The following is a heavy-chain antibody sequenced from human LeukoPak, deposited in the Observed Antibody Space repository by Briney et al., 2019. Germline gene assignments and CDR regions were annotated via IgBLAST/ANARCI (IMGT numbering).Heavy chain of an antibody. Sequence: GGSLRLSCAASGFTFSAYWMSWVRQAPGKGLEWVANIKQDGSDKFYVDSVKGRFTISKDNAKNSVYLQMNNLRVEDTAVYYCAGRRTGYSSGYGHWGQGTLVTVSS. CDR2: IKQDGSDK. CDR1: GFTFSAYW. CDR3: AGRRTGYSSGYGH. V-gene: IGHV3-7*03. J-gene: IGHJ4*02. D-gene: IGHD5-18*01.